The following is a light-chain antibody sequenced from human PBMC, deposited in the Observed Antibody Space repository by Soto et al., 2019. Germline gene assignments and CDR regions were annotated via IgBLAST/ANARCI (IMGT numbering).Light chain of an antibody. CDR1: QSVSRY. Sequence: EIGLTQSPATLSLSPGERATLSCRASQSVSRYLAWYQQKPGQALRLLIHDTSTRATGVPDTFSGSGSGTEFTLTISSLEPEDFAMYYCQQRFSWPPTFGGGTHVEIK. V-gene: IGKV3-11*01. CDR3: QQRFSWPPT. CDR2: DTS. J-gene: IGKJ4*01.